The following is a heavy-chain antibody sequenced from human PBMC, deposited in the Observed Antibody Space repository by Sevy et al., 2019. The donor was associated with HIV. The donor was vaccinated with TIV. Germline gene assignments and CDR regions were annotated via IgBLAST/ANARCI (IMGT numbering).Heavy chain of an antibody. CDR1: GFTFSSYW. CDR3: ARVRWRTTIFGVEYFDY. V-gene: IGHV3-7*01. CDR2: IKQDGSEK. J-gene: IGHJ4*02. Sequence: GGSLRLSCAASGFTFSSYWMSWVRQAPGKGLEWVANIKQDGSEKYCVDSVKRRFTISRDNAKNSLYLQMNSLRAEDTAMYYCARVRWRTTIFGVEYFDYWGQGTLVTVSS. D-gene: IGHD3-3*01.